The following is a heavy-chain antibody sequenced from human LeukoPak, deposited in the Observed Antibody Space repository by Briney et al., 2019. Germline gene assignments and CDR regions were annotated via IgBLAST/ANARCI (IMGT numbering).Heavy chain of an antibody. CDR3: ARIGYSSSSLDY. V-gene: IGHV3-74*01. CDR1: GFTFSSYW. Sequence: GGSLRLSCAASGFTFSSYWMHWVRQATGKGLVWVTVINSDGNSTNYADSVRGRFTISRDNAKNTLYLQMNSLRADDTAVYYCARIGYSSSSLDYWGQGTLVTVSP. D-gene: IGHD6-6*01. J-gene: IGHJ4*02. CDR2: INSDGNST.